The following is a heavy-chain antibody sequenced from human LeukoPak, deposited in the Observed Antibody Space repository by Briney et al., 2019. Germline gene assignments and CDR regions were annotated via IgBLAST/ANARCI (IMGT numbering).Heavy chain of an antibody. CDR3: ARGGAMYGRFDY. CDR2: IYYSGST. J-gene: IGHJ4*02. Sequence: SQTLSLTCTVSGGSISSGGYYWSWIRQHPGKGLEWIGYIYYSGSTYYNPSLKSRATISVDTSKNQFSLKLSSVTAADTAVYYCARGGAMYGRFDYWGQGTLVTVSS. D-gene: IGHD2-8*01. CDR1: GGSISSGGYY. V-gene: IGHV4-31*03.